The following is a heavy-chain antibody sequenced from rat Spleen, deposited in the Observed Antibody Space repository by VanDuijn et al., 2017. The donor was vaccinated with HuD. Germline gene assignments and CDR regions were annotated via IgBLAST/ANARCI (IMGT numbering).Heavy chain of an antibody. Sequence: EVQLVESGGGLVQPGRSLKLSCITSGFTFNYYWMTWIRQAPGKGLEWVASITNTGVSTYYSDSVKGRFTISRDNAKSTLYLQMDSLRSEDTATYYCATDYITTTGVMDAWGQGASVTVSS. D-gene: IGHD1-10*01. CDR3: ATDYITTTGVMDA. V-gene: IGHV5-31*01. CDR2: ITNTGVST. J-gene: IGHJ4*01. CDR1: GFTFNYYW.